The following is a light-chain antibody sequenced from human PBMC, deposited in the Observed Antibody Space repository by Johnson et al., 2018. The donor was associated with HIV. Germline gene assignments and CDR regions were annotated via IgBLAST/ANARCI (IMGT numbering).Light chain of an antibody. J-gene: IGLJ1*01. Sequence: QSVLTQPPSVSAASGQKVTISCSGSTSNIGNNYVSWYQLLPGTAPKLLIYDNTKRPSGIPDRFSGSKSGTSATLGITGLQTGDEADYYCGTWDSSLSAGPYVFGTGTKVTVL. CDR1: TSNIGNNY. V-gene: IGLV1-51*01. CDR2: DNT. CDR3: GTWDSSLSAGPYV.